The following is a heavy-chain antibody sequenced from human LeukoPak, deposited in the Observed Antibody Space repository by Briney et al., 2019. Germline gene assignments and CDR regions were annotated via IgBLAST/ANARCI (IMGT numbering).Heavy chain of an antibody. CDR2: IYGGGTT. D-gene: IGHD1-14*01. Sequence: PAGSLRLSCAASGFAFSTYSMNWVRQAPGRGLEWVSVIYGGGTTYYADSVKGRFTISRDNSKNTLFLQMNSLRAEDTAVYFCARRRGNQFDPWGQGTLVTVSS. J-gene: IGHJ5*02. CDR3: ARRRGNQFDP. V-gene: IGHV3-66*01. CDR1: GFAFSTYS.